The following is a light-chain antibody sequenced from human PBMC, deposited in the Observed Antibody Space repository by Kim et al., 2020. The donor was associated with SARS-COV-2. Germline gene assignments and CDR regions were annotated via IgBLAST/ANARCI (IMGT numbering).Light chain of an antibody. CDR3: QKYNSAPNT. CDR2: SAS. Sequence: SASVGDRFTITCRASQGISNYLAWYQQKPGKVPKLLIYSASTSQSGVPSRFSGSGSGTDFTLTISSLQPEDVATYYCQKYNSAPNTFGQGTKLEI. CDR1: QGISNY. J-gene: IGKJ2*01. V-gene: IGKV1-27*01.